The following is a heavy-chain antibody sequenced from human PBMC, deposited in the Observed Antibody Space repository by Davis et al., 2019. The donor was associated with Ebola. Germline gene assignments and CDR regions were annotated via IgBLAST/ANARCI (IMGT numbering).Heavy chain of an antibody. V-gene: IGHV4-4*08. J-gene: IGHJ4*02. CDR1: GGAISSYC. CDR2: IYSSGST. D-gene: IGHD3-9*01. Sequence: PSETLSLTCTVSGGAISSYCWSWIRQPPGRGLEWIAYIYSSGSTYYNPSLKSRLTISVDTSKNQFSLKLSSVTAADTAVYYCARPTGYYFHYFDYWGQGTLVTVSS. CDR3: ARPTGYYFHYFDY.